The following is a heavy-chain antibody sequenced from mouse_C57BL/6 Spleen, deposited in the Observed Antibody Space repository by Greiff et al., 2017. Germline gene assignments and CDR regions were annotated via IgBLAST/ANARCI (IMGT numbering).Heavy chain of an antibody. D-gene: IGHD1-1*02. J-gene: IGHJ1*03. CDR1: GFTFNTYA. CDR3: VRGGGFPWYFDV. V-gene: IGHV10-3*01. Sequence: EVQRVESGGGLVQPKGSLKLSCAASGFTFNTYAMHWVRQAPGKGLEWVARIRSKSSNYATYYADSVKDRFTISRDDSQSMLYLQMNNLKTEDTAMYYCVRGGGFPWYFDVWGTGTTVTVSS. CDR2: IRSKSSNYAT.